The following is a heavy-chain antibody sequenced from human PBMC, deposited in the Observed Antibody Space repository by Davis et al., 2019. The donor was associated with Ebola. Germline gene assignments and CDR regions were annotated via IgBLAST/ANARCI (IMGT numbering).Heavy chain of an antibody. V-gene: IGHV2-5*01. CDR1: GFSLSTSGVG. J-gene: IGHJ5*02. CDR3: AHYTRFCSSAACPSWFDP. Sequence: SGPTLVKPTQTLTPTCTFSGFSLSTSGVGVGWIRQPPGKALEWLALIYWNEDKRYSPSLNSRLTITKDTSKNQVVLTMTNMDPVDTATYFCAHYTRFCSSAACPSWFDPWGQGTLVTVSS. CDR2: IYWNEDK. D-gene: IGHD2-2*01.